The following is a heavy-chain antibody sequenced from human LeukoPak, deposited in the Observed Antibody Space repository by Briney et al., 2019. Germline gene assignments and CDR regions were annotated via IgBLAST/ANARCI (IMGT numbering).Heavy chain of an antibody. CDR1: GFTFNDYY. J-gene: IGHJ5*02. CDR3: ATDGAGFDA. V-gene: IGHV3-11*01. CDR2: INIGGTNT. Sequence: GGSLRLSCAASGFTFNDYYMSWIRQAPGKGLEWLSYINIGGTNTHYADSVKGRFTISRDNAKKSLYLEMNNLRAEDTAVYYCATDGAGFDAWGQGVLVTVSS.